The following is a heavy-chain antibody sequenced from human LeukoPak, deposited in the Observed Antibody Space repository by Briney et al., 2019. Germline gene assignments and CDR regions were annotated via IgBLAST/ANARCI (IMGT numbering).Heavy chain of an antibody. CDR1: GGSISSSSYY. CDR2: IYYSGST. Sequence: KPSETLSLTCTVSGGSISSSSYYWGWIRQPPGKGLEWIGSIYYSGSTYYNPSLKSRVTTSVDTSKNQFSLKLSSVTAADTAVYYCARRPTYDSSGYSGYYFDYWGQGTLVTVSS. CDR3: ARRPTYDSSGYSGYYFDY. D-gene: IGHD3-22*01. J-gene: IGHJ4*02. V-gene: IGHV4-39*01.